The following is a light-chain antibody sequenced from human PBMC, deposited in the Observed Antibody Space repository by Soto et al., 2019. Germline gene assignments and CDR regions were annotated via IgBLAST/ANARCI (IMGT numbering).Light chain of an antibody. J-gene: IGKJ2*01. CDR2: VAS. CDR3: QRSWT. CDR1: QNISDS. Sequence: DIQMTQSPSSLSASVGDTVTITCRASQNISDSVHWYQHKPGQAPKLLIYVASSLQSGVPSRFSGSGSGTDFTLTISSLQPEDFASYYCQRSWTFGQGTKLE. V-gene: IGKV1-39*01.